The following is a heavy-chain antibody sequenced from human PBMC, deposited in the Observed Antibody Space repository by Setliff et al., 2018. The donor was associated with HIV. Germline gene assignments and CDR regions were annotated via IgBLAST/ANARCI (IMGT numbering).Heavy chain of an antibody. V-gene: IGHV4-61*02. J-gene: IGHJ6*03. CDR2: VYSNGDT. CDR1: GDSISRGPYY. CDR3: ARCPYNHMTEAGKNTIYFHYMDV. D-gene: IGHD6-13*01. Sequence: PSETLSLTCTVSGDSISRGPYYWSWIRQSAGRGLEWIGRVYSNGDTNYNPSLRSRVIISVDRSKNQFFLTLVSVTAADTALYYCARCPYNHMTEAGKNTIYFHYMDVWGKGTTVTVSS.